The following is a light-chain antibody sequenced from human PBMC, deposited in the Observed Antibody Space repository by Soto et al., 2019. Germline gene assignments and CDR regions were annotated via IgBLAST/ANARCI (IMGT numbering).Light chain of an antibody. CDR2: DAS. V-gene: IGKV3-20*01. CDR3: QQYGGSPPST. Sequence: VLTQSPGTLSLSPGERATLSCRASQSASSNYLAWYQQRPGQTPRLLIYDASRRASGIPDRFSGSGSGTDFTLTISRLEPEDFAVYYCQQYGGSPPSTFGQGTRLEI. J-gene: IGKJ5*01. CDR1: QSASSNY.